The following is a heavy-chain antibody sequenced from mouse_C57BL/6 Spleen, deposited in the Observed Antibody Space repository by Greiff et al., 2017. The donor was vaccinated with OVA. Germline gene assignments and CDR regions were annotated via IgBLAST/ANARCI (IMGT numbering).Heavy chain of an antibody. CDR2: IYPGDGDT. J-gene: IGHJ2*01. V-gene: IGHV1-80*01. Sequence: QVQLQQPGAELVKPGASVKISCKASGYAFSSYWMNWVKQRPGKGLEWIGQIYPGDGDTNYNGKFKGKATLTADKSSSTAYMQLSSLTSEDSAVYFCARRGPYGSFDYWGQGTTLTVSS. CDR3: ARRGPYGSFDY. D-gene: IGHD1-1*01. CDR1: GYAFSSYW.